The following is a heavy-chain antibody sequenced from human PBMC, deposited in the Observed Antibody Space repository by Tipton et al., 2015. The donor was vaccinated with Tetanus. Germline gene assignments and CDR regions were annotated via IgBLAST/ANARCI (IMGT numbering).Heavy chain of an antibody. CDR1: GGSISSYY. Sequence: TLSLTCTVSGGSISSYYWSWIRQPPGKGLEWIGYIYYSGSTNYSPSLKSRVTISVDTSKNQFSLKLSSVTAADTAVYYCARDRSYSSSWYANDAFAIWGQGTMVTVSS. V-gene: IGHV4-59*12. CDR3: ARDRSYSSSWYANDAFAI. J-gene: IGHJ3*02. D-gene: IGHD6-13*01. CDR2: IYYSGST.